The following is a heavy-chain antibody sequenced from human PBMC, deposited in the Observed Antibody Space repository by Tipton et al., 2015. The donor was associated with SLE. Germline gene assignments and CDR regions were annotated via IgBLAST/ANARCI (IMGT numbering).Heavy chain of an antibody. CDR2: IHTSGST. CDR1: GGSSSSGSYY. D-gene: IGHD2-15*01. CDR3: ARGEFVVVVAATYYYYGMDV. J-gene: IGHJ6*02. Sequence: TLSLTCNVSGGSSSSGSYYWSWIRQPAGKGLEWIGRIHTSGSTNYNPSLKRRVTISVDTSKNQFSLKLSSVTAADTAVYYCARGEFVVVVAATYYYYGMDVWGQGTTVTVSS. V-gene: IGHV4-61*02.